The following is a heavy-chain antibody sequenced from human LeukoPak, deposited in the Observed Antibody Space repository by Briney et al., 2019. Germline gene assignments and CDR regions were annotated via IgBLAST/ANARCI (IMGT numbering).Heavy chain of an antibody. Sequence: GGSLRLSCAASGFTFRNYAMHWVRQAPGKGLEWVAVISNDGSNAYYADSVKGRFTISRDNSKNTLYLQMNSLRAEDTAMYYCASELTTVTIRWAFDIWGQGTMVTVSS. D-gene: IGHD4-17*01. V-gene: IGHV3-30-3*01. J-gene: IGHJ3*02. CDR3: ASELTTVTIRWAFDI. CDR2: ISNDGSNA. CDR1: GFTFRNYA.